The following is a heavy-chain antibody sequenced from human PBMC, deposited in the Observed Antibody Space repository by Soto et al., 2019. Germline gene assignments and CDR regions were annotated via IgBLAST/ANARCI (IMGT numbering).Heavy chain of an antibody. CDR2: IWYDGSNK. Sequence: GGSLRLSCAASGFTFSSYGMHWVRQAPGKGLEWVAVIWYDGSNKYYADSVKGRFTISRDNSKNTLCLQMNSLRAEDTAVYYCARDLLWFGETTYYYYGMDVWGQGTTVTVSS. CDR1: GFTFSSYG. J-gene: IGHJ6*02. D-gene: IGHD3-10*01. CDR3: ARDLLWFGETTYYYYGMDV. V-gene: IGHV3-33*01.